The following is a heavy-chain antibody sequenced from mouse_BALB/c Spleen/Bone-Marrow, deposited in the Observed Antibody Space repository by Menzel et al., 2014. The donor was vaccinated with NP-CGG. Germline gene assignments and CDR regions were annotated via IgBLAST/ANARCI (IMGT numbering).Heavy chain of an antibody. CDR1: GFTFTDYY. V-gene: IGHV7-3*02. CDR3: ARDENSDTSWYFDV. CDR2: IRNKANGYTT. J-gene: IGHJ1*01. D-gene: IGHD5-1-1*01. Sequence: DVMLVESGGGLVQPGGSLRLSCATSGFTFTDYYMSWVRQTPGKALEWLGFIRNKANGYTTDYSVSVKGRFTISRDNSQSILYLQMNTLRAEDSAAYYCARDENSDTSWYFDVWCARITVTVSS.